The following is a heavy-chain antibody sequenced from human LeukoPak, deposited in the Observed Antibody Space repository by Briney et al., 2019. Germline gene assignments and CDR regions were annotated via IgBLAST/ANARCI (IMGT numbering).Heavy chain of an antibody. D-gene: IGHD2-2*01. V-gene: IGHV1-46*01. CDR2: IYPSDGST. Sequence: ASMTVSCKASGYTFTSYYMHWVRQAPGQGLEWMGIIYPSDGSTTYAQDFQGRVTMTRDTSTSTVYMELSSLRSEDTAVYYCARDYKIPQQYCSITSCYLFDYWGQGTLVTDSS. CDR3: ARDYKIPQQYCSITSCYLFDY. CDR1: GYTFTSYY. J-gene: IGHJ4*02.